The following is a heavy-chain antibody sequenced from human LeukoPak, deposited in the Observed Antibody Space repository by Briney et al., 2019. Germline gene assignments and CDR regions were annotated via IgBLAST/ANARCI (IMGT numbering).Heavy chain of an antibody. Sequence: GGSLRLSCAASGFTVSSSYMYWVRQAPGKGLEWVSFLYRGNSAIYAESVRGRFTISRDNSKNTLYLLMNSLIPEDTAVYYCAREVVSTPSYFDSWGQGTLVTVSS. J-gene: IGHJ4*02. CDR2: LYRGNSA. V-gene: IGHV3-53*01. CDR3: AREVVSTPSYFDS. CDR1: GFTVSSSY. D-gene: IGHD2-15*01.